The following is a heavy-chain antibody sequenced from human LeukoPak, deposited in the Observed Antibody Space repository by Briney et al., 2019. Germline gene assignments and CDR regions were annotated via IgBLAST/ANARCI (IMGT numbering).Heavy chain of an antibody. V-gene: IGHV4-59*01. Sequence: SETLSLTCAVYGGSISSYYWSWIRQPPGKGLEWIGYIYYSGSTNYNPSLKSRVTISVDTSKNQFSLKLSSVTAADTAVYYCAREGDGYNPSFDYWGQGTLVTVSS. CDR2: IYYSGST. CDR3: AREGDGYNPSFDY. CDR1: GGSISSYY. J-gene: IGHJ4*02. D-gene: IGHD5-24*01.